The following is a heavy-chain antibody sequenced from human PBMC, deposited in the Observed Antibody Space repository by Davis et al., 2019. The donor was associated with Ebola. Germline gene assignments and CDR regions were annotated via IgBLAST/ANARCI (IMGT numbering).Heavy chain of an antibody. D-gene: IGHD3-10*01. V-gene: IGHV1-3*01. Sequence: KFQGRVTITRDTSASTAYMELSSLRSEDTAVYYCARGELATMVRGVTVDYWGQGTLVTVSS. J-gene: IGHJ4*02. CDR3: ARGELATMVRGVTVDY.